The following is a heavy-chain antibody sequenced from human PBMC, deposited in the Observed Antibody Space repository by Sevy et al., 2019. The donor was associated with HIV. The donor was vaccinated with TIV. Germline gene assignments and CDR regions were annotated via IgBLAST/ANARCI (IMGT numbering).Heavy chain of an antibody. Sequence: GGCLRLSCAASGFTFSPYWITWVRQAPGKGLEWVANIRPDGSDKYYVDSVKGRFTISRDNARNSLYLQTTSLRADDTAMYYCARGVGLDCWGQGALVTVSS. J-gene: IGHJ4*02. D-gene: IGHD1-26*01. V-gene: IGHV3-7*01. CDR3: ARGVGLDC. CDR2: IRPDGSDK. CDR1: GFTFSPYW.